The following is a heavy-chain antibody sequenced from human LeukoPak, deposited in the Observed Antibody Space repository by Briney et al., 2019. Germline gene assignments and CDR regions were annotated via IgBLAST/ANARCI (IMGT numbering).Heavy chain of an antibody. D-gene: IGHD2-2*01. CDR1: GSTFGSYA. V-gene: IGHV3-23*01. CDR3: AKDGHGYQLLMDV. J-gene: IGHJ6*02. Sequence: GGSLRLSCAAFGSTFGSYAMSWVRQAPGKGLEWVSAISGSGGSTYYADSVKGRFTISRDNSKNTLYLQMNSLRAEDTAVYYCAKDGHGYQLLMDVWGQGTTVTVSS. CDR2: ISGSGGST.